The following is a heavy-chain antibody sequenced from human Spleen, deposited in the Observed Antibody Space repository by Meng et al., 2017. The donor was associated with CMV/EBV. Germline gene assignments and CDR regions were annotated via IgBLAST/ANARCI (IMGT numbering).Heavy chain of an antibody. D-gene: IGHD6-19*01. J-gene: IGHJ4*02. CDR1: GFTFSSYT. CDR2: IYSGGST. V-gene: IGHV3-53*01. CDR3: AREGVAVAGERYYFDY. Sequence: GESLKISCVASGFTFSSYTMNWVRQAPGKGLEWVSVIYSGGSTYYADSVKGRFTISRDNSKNTLYLQMNSLRAEDTAVYYCAREGVAVAGERYYFDYWGQGTLVTVSS.